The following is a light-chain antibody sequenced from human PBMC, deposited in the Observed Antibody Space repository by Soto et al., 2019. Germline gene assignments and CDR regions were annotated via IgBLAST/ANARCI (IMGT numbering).Light chain of an antibody. CDR1: SSNIGAGYD. J-gene: IGLJ1*01. CDR3: QSSDSSLSDSSV. V-gene: IGLV1-40*01. CDR2: ANN. Sequence: QSVLTQPPSVSGAPGQRVTISCTGSSSNIGAGYDVHWYQQVPGTALKLLIYANNHRPSGVPDRFSGSKSGTSASLAITGLQAEDEADYYCQSSDSSLSDSSVFGTGTKLTVL.